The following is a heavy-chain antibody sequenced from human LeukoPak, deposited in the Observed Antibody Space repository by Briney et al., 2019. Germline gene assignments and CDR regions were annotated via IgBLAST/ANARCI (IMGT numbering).Heavy chain of an antibody. CDR3: ASCTAAAGKYYYYYYMDV. CDR1: GYTFTSYG. Sequence: GASVKVSCKASGYTFTSYGISWVRQAPGQGLEWMGWISAYNGNTNYAQKLQGRVTMTTDTSTSTAYMELSSLRSEDTAVYYCASCTAAAGKYYYYYYMDVWGKGTTVTISS. CDR2: ISAYNGNT. V-gene: IGHV1-18*01. D-gene: IGHD6-13*01. J-gene: IGHJ6*03.